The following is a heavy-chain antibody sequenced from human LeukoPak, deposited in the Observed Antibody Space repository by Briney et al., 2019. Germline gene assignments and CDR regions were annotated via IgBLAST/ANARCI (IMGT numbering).Heavy chain of an antibody. V-gene: IGHV3-43*02. CDR3: AIAKLLWFGELLTFDY. D-gene: IGHD3-10*01. CDR2: ISGDGGST. J-gene: IGHJ4*02. Sequence: GGSLRLSCAASGFTFDDYAMHWVRQAPGKGLEWVSLISGDGGSTYYADSVKGRFTISRDNSKNSLYLQMNSLRTEDTALYYCAIAKLLWFGELLTFDYWGQGTLVTVSS. CDR1: GFTFDDYA.